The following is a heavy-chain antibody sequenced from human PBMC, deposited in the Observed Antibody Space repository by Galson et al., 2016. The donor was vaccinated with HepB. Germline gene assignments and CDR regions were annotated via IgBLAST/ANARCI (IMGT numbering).Heavy chain of an antibody. CDR3: ARELSVSHKRLFDY. J-gene: IGHJ4*02. CDR2: TYYMSNWYN. CDR1: GDSVSSNSAA. Sequence: CAISGDSVSSNSAAWYWIRQSPSRGLEWLGRTYYMSNWYNDYSLSVKSRITINPDTSKNQFSLHLNSVTPEDTAVYYCARELSVSHKRLFDYWGQGTLVTVSS. V-gene: IGHV6-1*01. D-gene: IGHD3-3*02.